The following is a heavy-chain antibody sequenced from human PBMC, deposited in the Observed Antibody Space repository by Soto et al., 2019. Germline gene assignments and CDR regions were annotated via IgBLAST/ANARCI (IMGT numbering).Heavy chain of an antibody. V-gene: IGHV1-8*01. CDR3: ARYIYGQGFKA. D-gene: IGHD5-18*01. CDR2: MRANSGDT. J-gene: IGHJ5*02. CDR1: GDTFTNFD. Sequence: QVPLVQSGAEVKKPGASVKVSCKASGDTFTNFDLNWVRQATGQGLEWMGWMRANSGDTGHAQKFQGRVSMTRSTSISTAYMELSSLRAEDTAVYYCARYIYGQGFKAWGQGTLVIVSS.